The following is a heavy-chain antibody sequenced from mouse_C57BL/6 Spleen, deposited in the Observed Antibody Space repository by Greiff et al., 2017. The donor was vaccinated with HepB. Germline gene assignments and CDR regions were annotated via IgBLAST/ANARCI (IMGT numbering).Heavy chain of an antibody. CDR1: GYTFTSYW. Sequence: VQLQQSGAELVMPGASVKLSCKASGYTFTSYWMHWVKQRPGQGLEWIGEIDPSDSYTNYNQKFKGKSTLTVDKSSSTAYMQLSSLTSEDSAVYYCARNYGNSNWYFDVWGTGTTVTVSS. V-gene: IGHV1-69*01. D-gene: IGHD2-1*01. CDR3: ARNYGNSNWYFDV. J-gene: IGHJ1*03. CDR2: IDPSDSYT.